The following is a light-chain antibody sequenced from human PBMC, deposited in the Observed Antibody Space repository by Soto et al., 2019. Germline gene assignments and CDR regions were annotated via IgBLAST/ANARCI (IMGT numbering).Light chain of an antibody. CDR2: EVN. V-gene: IGLV2-8*01. J-gene: IGLJ2*01. CDR3: SSYAGSNNVV. CDR1: NSDVGGYNY. Sequence: QSALTQPPSASGSPGQSVTISCTGTNSDVGGYNYVSWYQQHPGKAPKLMIYEVNKRPSGVPDRFSGSKSGNTASLTVSGLQAEDEADYYCSSYAGSNNVVFGGGTKVTVL.